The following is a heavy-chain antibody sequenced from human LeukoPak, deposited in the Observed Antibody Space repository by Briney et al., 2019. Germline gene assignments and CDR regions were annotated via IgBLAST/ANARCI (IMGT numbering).Heavy chain of an antibody. CDR3: AKGQELDDGVFDS. CDR2: IRSNGETT. J-gene: IGHJ4*02. CDR1: GFTFSSIA. D-gene: IGHD1-1*01. V-gene: IGHV3-23*01. Sequence: GGSLRLSCAASGFTFSSIAMTWVRQALGKGLEWVSTIRSNGETTYNADSVKGRFTISRDNSKKTLYLQLNNLRVEDTAIYYCAKGQELDDGVFDSWGQGTLVTVSS.